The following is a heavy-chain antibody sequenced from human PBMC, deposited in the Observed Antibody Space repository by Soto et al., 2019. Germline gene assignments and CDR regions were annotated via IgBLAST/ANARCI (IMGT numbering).Heavy chain of an antibody. Sequence: PGGSLRLSCAASGLTFSSYTMTWVRQAQGKGLEWVSFISGSGVSTYYADSVKGRFTISRDNSKNTLYLQMNSLRAEDTAVYYCAKDLVVVVTAIHHYFFDYWGQGTLVTVSS. D-gene: IGHD2-21*02. CDR3: AKDLVVVVTAIHHYFFDY. CDR1: GLTFSSYT. J-gene: IGHJ4*02. V-gene: IGHV3-23*01. CDR2: ISGSGVST.